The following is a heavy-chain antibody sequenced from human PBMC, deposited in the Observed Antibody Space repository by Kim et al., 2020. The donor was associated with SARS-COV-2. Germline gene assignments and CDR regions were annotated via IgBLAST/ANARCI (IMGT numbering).Heavy chain of an antibody. V-gene: IGHV3-30*01. J-gene: IGHJ6*02. CDR3: ARKGYSSSWKTYYGMDV. Sequence: VKGRFTVSRDHSKNTLYLQMNSLRAEDTAVYYCARKGYSSSWKTYYGMDVWGQGTTVTVSS. D-gene: IGHD6-13*01.